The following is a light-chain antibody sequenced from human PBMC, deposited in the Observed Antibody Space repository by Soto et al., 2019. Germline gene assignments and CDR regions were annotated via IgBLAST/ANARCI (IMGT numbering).Light chain of an antibody. CDR1: SSNTGAGYD. CDR2: VNS. J-gene: IGLJ2*01. Sequence: QSVLTQPPSVSGAPGQRVTISCTGSSSNTGAGYDVQWYQQVPGTAPKLLMYVNSKRPSGVPDRFSGSKSGTSASLAITGLQAEDEADYYCQSYDRALSVVVFGGGTQLTV. V-gene: IGLV1-40*01. CDR3: QSYDRALSVVV.